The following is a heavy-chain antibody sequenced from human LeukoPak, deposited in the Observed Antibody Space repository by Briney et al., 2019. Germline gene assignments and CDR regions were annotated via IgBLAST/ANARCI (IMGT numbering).Heavy chain of an antibody. CDR2: ISGSSGSI. CDR3: ARNLWDGSGSYYNY. Sequence: GGSLRPSCAASGFTFRSTSMTGGRQAPGKGLEWVSAISGSSGSIYYADSVKGRFTISRDNSKNTLYLQMNSLRAKDTAVYFFARNLWDGSGSYYNYWGQGTLVTVS. CDR1: GFTFRSTS. D-gene: IGHD3-10*01. J-gene: IGHJ4*02. V-gene: IGHV3-23*01.